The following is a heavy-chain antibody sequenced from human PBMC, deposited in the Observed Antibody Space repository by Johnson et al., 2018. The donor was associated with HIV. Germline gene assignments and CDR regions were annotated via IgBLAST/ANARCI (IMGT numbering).Heavy chain of an antibody. V-gene: IGHV3-66*01. CDR3: ARACRDGYTCDAFDI. D-gene: IGHD5-24*01. Sequence: VQLVESGGGLVQPGGSLRLSCAASGFTVSSNYMNWVRQAPGKGLEWVSVIFSGGSTYYAGSVHGRFTISRDNSKNTLYLQMNSLRAEDTAVYYCARACRDGYTCDAFDIWGQGTMVTVSS. CDR1: GFTVSSNY. CDR2: IFSGGST. J-gene: IGHJ3*02.